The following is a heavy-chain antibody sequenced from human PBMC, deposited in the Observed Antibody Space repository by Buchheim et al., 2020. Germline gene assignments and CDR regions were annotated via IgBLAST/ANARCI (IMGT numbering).Heavy chain of an antibody. V-gene: IGHV4-31*03. Sequence: QVQLQESGPGLVKPSQTLSLTCTVSGGSISSGGYYWSWIRQHPGKGLEWIGYIYYSGSTYYNPSLKSRVTISVDTSKNQFSLKLRLVTAANTAGYYCARDVYSSSSIGFYYYWMDVWGKGTT. J-gene: IGHJ6*03. CDR2: IYYSGST. CDR1: GGSISSGGYY. CDR3: ARDVYSSSSIGFYYYWMDV. D-gene: IGHD6-6*01.